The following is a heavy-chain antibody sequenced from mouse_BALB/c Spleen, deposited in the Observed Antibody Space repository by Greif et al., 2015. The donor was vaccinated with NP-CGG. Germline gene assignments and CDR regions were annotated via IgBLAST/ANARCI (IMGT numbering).Heavy chain of an antibody. CDR2: ISTYYGDA. J-gene: IGHJ3*01. CDR3: AREQFITTVVTGRFAY. Sequence: VQLQQSGAELVRPGVSVKISCKGSGYTFTDYAMHWVKQSHAKSLEWIGVISTYYGDASYNQKFKGKATMTVDKSSSTAYMELARLTSEDSAIYYCAREQFITTVVTGRFAYWGQGTLVTVSA. CDR1: GYTFTDYA. D-gene: IGHD1-1*01. V-gene: IGHV1S137*01.